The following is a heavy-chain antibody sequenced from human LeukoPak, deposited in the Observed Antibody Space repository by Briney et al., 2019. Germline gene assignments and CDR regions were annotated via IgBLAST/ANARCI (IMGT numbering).Heavy chain of an antibody. J-gene: IGHJ1*01. CDR3: ASPPGPYCGGDCYSQYFQH. Sequence: GGSLRLSCAASGFTFSNAWMSWVRQAPGKGLEWVGRIKSKTDGGTTDYAAPVKGRFTISRDNSRNTLYLQMNSLRAEDTAVYYCASPPGPYCGGDCYSQYFQHWGQGTLVTVSS. V-gene: IGHV3-15*01. CDR2: IKSKTDGGTT. CDR1: GFTFSNAW. D-gene: IGHD2-21*02.